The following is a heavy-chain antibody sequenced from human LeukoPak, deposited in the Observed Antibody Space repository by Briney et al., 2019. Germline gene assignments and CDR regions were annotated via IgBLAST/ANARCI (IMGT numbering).Heavy chain of an antibody. Sequence: VGSLRLSCAASGFTFSRYAMHWVRQAPGKGLEWVAVISYDGSNEYYADSVKGRFTISRDSSENTLYLQMNSLRAEDTAVYYCAKRGYYYDSSGYYYFDYWGQGTLVTISS. D-gene: IGHD3-22*01. CDR3: AKRGYYYDSSGYYYFDY. CDR2: ISYDGSNE. V-gene: IGHV3-30-3*02. J-gene: IGHJ4*02. CDR1: GFTFSRYA.